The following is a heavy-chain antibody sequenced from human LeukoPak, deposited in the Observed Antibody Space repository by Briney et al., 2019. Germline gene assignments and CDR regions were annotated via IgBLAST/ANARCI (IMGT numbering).Heavy chain of an antibody. D-gene: IGHD4-23*01. CDR1: GFTFSSYA. CDR2: ISYDGRNI. V-gene: IGHV3-30*18. Sequence: GGSLRLSCAASGFTFSSYAMSWVRQAPGKGLEWVAAISYDGRNIYYADVVKGRFTISRDNSRNTLNLQMNSLRLEDTAVYYCAKDWRWKRLVGAFNVWGQGTLVSVS. CDR3: AKDWRWKRLVGAFNV. J-gene: IGHJ3*01.